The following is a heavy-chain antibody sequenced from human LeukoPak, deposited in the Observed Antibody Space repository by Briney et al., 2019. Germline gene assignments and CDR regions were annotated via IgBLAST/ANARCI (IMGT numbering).Heavy chain of an antibody. D-gene: IGHD3-22*01. CDR1: GGSFSRYY. CDR2: IFYSGYT. CDR3: ARDSPYSSGYYYNY. J-gene: IGHJ4*02. Sequence: SETLSLTCTVSGGSFSRYYWSWIRQSPERGLEWICYIFYSGYTNYNPSLKSRVTISIDTTKNQFSLKLSSVTAADTAVYYCARDSPYSSGYYYNYWGQGTLVTVSS. V-gene: IGHV4-59*01.